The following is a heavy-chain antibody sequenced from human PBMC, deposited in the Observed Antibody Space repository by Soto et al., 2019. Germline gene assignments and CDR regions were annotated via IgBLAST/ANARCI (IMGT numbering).Heavy chain of an antibody. Sequence: SVKVSCKASGGTFSSYAISWVRQAPGQGLEWMGGIIPIFGTANYTQKFRGRVTITADESTSTAYMELSSLRSEDTAVYYCARVITGTTAYFDYWGQGTLVTVSS. V-gene: IGHV1-69*13. CDR3: ARVITGTTAYFDY. J-gene: IGHJ4*02. D-gene: IGHD1-20*01. CDR2: IIPIFGTA. CDR1: GGTFSSYA.